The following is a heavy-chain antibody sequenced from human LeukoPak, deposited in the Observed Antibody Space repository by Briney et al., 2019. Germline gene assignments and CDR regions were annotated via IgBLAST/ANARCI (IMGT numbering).Heavy chain of an antibody. CDR2: VSPPGGGT. CDR1: GFSFSYHG. D-gene: IGHD7-27*01. J-gene: IGHJ4*02. CDR3: ARDLAWGAFDY. V-gene: IGHV3-23*01. Sequence: GGFLRLSCVASGFSFSYHGMNWVRLAPGKGLEWVSGVSPPGGGTYYADSVKGRFTISRDDSRNTLSLQMNSLRVEDTAVYYCARDLAWGAFDYWGQGILVAVSS.